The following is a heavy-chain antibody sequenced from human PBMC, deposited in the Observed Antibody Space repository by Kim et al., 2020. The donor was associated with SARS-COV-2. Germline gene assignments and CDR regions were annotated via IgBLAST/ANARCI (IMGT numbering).Heavy chain of an antibody. D-gene: IGHD6-19*01. J-gene: IGHJ6*02. CDR1: GGSISSSSYY. CDR3: ANTPGYSSGWYYDYYGMDV. V-gene: IGHV4-39*01. Sequence: SETLSLTCTVSGGSISSSSYYWGWIRQPPGKGLEWIGSIYYSGSTYYNPSLKSRVTISVDTSKNQFPLKLSSVTAADTAVYYCANTPGYSSGWYYDYYGMDVWGQGTTVTVSS. CDR2: IYYSGST.